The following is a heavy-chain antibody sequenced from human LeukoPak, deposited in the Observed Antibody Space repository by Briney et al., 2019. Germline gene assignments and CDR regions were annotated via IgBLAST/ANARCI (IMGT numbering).Heavy chain of an antibody. Sequence: GGSLRLSCAASGFTFSTYAISWVRQAPGKGLEWISSISSSSSDKYYADSVKGRFTISRDNAKYSLYLQMNNLRAEDTAVYYCARVPWSGSGNYGWGQGTLVTVSS. CDR1: GFTFSTYA. D-gene: IGHD3-3*01. V-gene: IGHV3-21*01. CDR3: ARVPWSGSGNYG. J-gene: IGHJ4*02. CDR2: ISSSSSDK.